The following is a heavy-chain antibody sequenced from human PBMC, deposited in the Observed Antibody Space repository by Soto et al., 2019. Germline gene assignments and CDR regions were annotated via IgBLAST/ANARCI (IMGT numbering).Heavy chain of an antibody. V-gene: IGHV1-46*01. CDR3: TTDGPWPEGTTGLCFDC. CDR1: GYTFTSYY. D-gene: IGHD1-7*01. J-gene: IGHJ4*02. Sequence: ASVKVSCKASGYTFTSYYMHWVRQAPGQGLEWMGIINPSGGSTSYAQKFQGRVTMTRDTSTSTVYMELSSLRSEDTAVYYCTTDGPWPEGTTGLCFDCWGQWTLVTVSS. CDR2: INPSGGST.